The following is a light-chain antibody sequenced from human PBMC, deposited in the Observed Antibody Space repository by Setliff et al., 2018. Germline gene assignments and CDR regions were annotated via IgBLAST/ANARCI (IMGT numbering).Light chain of an antibody. CDR2: SNN. Sequence: VLTQPPSTSGTPGQRVTISCSGSSSNIGGNTVNWYQQLPGTAPRLLIFSNNGRPSGVSNRFTGSKSGTSASLTISGLQSEDEGDYYCAAWDDSLTGSYVFGTGTKVTVL. J-gene: IGLJ1*01. V-gene: IGLV1-44*01. CDR1: SSNIGGNT. CDR3: AAWDDSLTGSYV.